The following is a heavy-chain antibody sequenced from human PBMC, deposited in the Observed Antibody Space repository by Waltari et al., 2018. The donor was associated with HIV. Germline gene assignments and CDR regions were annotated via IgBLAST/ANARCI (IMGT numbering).Heavy chain of an antibody. J-gene: IGHJ4*02. CDR2: ISTYNANT. D-gene: IGHD1-26*01. Sequence: QVHLVQSGAEMKKPGAQVKVSCTASGHTVISSGISWVRQAPGHGLEWMGWISTYNANTNYAQSLQGRVTMTTDTSTTTAYMELRSLTSDDTAVYYCARDGLRYSGTFYSDYWGQGTLVTVSS. CDR1: GHTVISSG. CDR3: ARDGLRYSGTFYSDY. V-gene: IGHV1-18*01.